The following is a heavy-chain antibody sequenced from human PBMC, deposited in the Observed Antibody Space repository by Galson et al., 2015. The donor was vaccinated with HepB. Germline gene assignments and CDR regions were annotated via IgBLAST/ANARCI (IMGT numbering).Heavy chain of an antibody. CDR3: AKDLFDFGASPFDY. Sequence: SLRLSCAVSGFTFSSHGMNWVRQAPGKGLEWISYISSSSSVIRYADSVEGRFTISRDNAKNSPYLQMNSLRDEDTALYYCAKDLFDFGASPFDYWGQGTLVTVSS. CDR1: GFTFSSHG. CDR2: ISSSSSVI. D-gene: IGHD4-17*01. J-gene: IGHJ4*02. V-gene: IGHV3-48*02.